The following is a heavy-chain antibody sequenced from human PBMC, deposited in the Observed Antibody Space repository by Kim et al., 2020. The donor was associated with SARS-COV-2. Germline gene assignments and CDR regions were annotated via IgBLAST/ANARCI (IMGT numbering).Heavy chain of an antibody. D-gene: IGHD2-21*02. CDR3: AKKAGGPYCGGDCYRYYFDC. V-gene: IGHV3-30*18. J-gene: IGHJ4*02. CDR1: GFTFSSYG. CDR2: ISYDGSNK. Sequence: GGSLRLSCAASGFTFSSYGMHWVRQAPGKGLEWVAVISYDGSNKYYADSVKGRFTISRDNSKNTLYLQMNSLRAEDTAVYYCAKKAGGPYCGGDCYRYYFDCWGQGTLVTVSS.